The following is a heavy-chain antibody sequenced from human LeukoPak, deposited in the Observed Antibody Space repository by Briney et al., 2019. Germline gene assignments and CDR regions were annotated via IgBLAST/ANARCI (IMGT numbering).Heavy chain of an antibody. CDR3: ASGTPYSSGWYPY. V-gene: IGHV1-3*01. Sequence: ASVKVSCKASGYAFTSYGVHWVRQAPGQRLEWMGWINAGSGNTDYSQKFQGRVTITRDTSASTAYMELSSLRSEDTAVYYCASGTPYSSGWYPYWGQGTLVTVSS. D-gene: IGHD6-19*01. CDR2: INAGSGNT. CDR1: GYAFTSYG. J-gene: IGHJ4*02.